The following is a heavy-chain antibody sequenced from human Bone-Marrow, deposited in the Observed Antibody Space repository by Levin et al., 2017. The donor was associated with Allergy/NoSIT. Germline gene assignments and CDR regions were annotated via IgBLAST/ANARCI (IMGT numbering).Heavy chain of an antibody. CDR3: ARAGGSGPIGHYYGLDV. D-gene: IGHD3-10*01. Sequence: ASVKVSCKASGYSFTNYEINWVRQAPGQGPEWLGWINPKLGTTGYAQNLQVRVSMTSNISINTAYSESSSLRFDDTALYYCARAGGSGPIGHYYGLDVWGQGTTVAVSS. CDR2: INPKLGTT. J-gene: IGHJ6*02. CDR1: GYSFTNYE. V-gene: IGHV1-8*01.